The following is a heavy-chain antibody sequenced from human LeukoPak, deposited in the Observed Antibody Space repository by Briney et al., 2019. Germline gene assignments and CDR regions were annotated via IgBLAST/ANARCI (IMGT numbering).Heavy chain of an antibody. V-gene: IGHV3-7*03. D-gene: IGHD3-3*01. CDR3: ARDQSYYGV. J-gene: IGHJ4*02. Sequence: PGGSLRLSCAASGFTFSSYGMHWVGQAPGTGLECVANINQDGSDKYYVDSVKGRFTISRDNTKNSLYLQLNSLRAEDTAVYYCARDQSYYGVWGQGTLVTVSS. CDR1: GFTFSSYG. CDR2: INQDGSDK.